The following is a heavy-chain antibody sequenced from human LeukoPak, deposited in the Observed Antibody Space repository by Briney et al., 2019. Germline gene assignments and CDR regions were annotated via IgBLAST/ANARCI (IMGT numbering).Heavy chain of an antibody. Sequence: SETLSLTCTVSGGSISSYYWSWIRQPPGKGLEWIGYIYYSGSTNYNPSLKSRVTMSVDTSKNQFSLKLSSVTAADTAVYYCARDGGVTMVRGVIQNWFDPWGQGTLVTVSS. J-gene: IGHJ5*02. CDR1: GGSISSYY. V-gene: IGHV4-59*12. CDR3: ARDGGVTMVRGVIQNWFDP. D-gene: IGHD3-10*01. CDR2: IYYSGST.